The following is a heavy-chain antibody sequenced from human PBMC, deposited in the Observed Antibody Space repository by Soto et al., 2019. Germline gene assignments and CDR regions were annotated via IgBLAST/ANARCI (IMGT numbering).Heavy chain of an antibody. V-gene: IGHV1-69*13. CDR3: ARAITMIVVVTGGFDP. D-gene: IGHD3-22*01. Sequence: ASVKVSCKASGGTFSSYAFSWVRQAPGQGLEWMGGIIPIFGTANYAQKFQGRVTITADESTSTAYMELSSLRSEDTAVYYCARAITMIVVVTGGFDPWGQGTLVTVSS. J-gene: IGHJ5*02. CDR2: IIPIFGTA. CDR1: GGTFSSYA.